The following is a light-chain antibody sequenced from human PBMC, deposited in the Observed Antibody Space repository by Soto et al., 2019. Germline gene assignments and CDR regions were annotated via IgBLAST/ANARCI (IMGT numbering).Light chain of an antibody. CDR2: DAS. CDR1: QRVYSSY. Sequence: EIVMTQSPGTLSLSPGERVTLSCRASQRVYSSYLAWYQQRPGQTPRLLFYDASIRATGIPDRFRGSGSGTDFTLTISSLQPEDFATYYCQQTLSCPPTFGQGTKVDIK. J-gene: IGKJ1*01. V-gene: IGKV3-20*01. CDR3: QQTLSCPPT.